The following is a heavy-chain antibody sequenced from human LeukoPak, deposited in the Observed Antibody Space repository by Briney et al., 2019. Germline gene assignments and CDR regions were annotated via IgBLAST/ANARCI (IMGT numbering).Heavy chain of an antibody. Sequence: SVKVSCKASGGTFSSYAISWVRQAPGQGLEWMGGIIPIFGTANYAQKFQGRVTITADESTSTAYMELSSLRSEDTAMYYCTTEYYGDYHYWGQGTLVTVSS. J-gene: IGHJ4*02. CDR1: GGTFSSYA. D-gene: IGHD4-17*01. CDR2: IIPIFGTA. V-gene: IGHV1-69*01. CDR3: TTEYYGDYHY.